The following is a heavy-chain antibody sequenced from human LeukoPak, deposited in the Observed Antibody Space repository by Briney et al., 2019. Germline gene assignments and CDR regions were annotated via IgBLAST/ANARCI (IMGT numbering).Heavy chain of an antibody. CDR3: AKDRYSGSPYYFDY. D-gene: IGHD1-26*01. CDR1: GFTFSTYA. V-gene: IGHV3-23*01. CDR2: ISGSGGST. J-gene: IGHJ4*02. Sequence: PGGSLRLSCAASGFTFSTYAMSWVRQAPGKGLEWVSAISGSGGSTYYADSVKGRFTITRDNSKNTLYLQMNSLRADDTAVYFCAKDRYSGSPYYFDYWGQGTLVTVSS.